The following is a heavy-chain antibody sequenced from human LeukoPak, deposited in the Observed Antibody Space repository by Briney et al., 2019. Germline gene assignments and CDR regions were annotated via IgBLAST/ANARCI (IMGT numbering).Heavy chain of an antibody. Sequence: SETLSLTCTVSGGSISSYYWSWIRQPPGKGLEWIGYIYYSGSTNYNPSLKSRVTISVDTSKNQFSLKLSSVTAADTAVYYCARHDDIPGCFDYWGQGTLVTVSS. CDR1: GGSISSYY. D-gene: IGHD3-9*01. V-gene: IGHV4-59*08. CDR2: IYYSGST. J-gene: IGHJ4*02. CDR3: ARHDDIPGCFDY.